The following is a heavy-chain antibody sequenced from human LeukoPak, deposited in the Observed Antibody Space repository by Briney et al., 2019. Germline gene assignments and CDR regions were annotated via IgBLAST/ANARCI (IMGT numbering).Heavy chain of an antibody. CDR3: ARDGGRGYSYGYHLYYFDY. CDR1: GFTFDDYG. D-gene: IGHD5-18*01. V-gene: IGHV3-20*04. Sequence: GGSLRLSCAASGFTFDDYGMSWVRQAPGKGLEWVSGINWNGGSTGYADSVKGRFTISRDSAKNSLYLQMNSLRAEDTALYYCARDGGRGYSYGYHLYYFDYWGQGTLVTVSS. J-gene: IGHJ4*02. CDR2: INWNGGST.